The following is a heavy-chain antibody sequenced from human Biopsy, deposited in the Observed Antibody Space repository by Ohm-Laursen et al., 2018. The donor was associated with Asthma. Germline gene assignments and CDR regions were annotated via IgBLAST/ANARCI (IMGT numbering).Heavy chain of an antibody. CDR3: ARGPEWSGLDI. CDR1: GLSSSAYY. CDR2: IDHRGNT. J-gene: IGHJ6*02. D-gene: IGHD3-3*01. V-gene: IGHV4-34*01. Sequence: GTLSLTCSMYGLSSSAYYWTWIRQTPGKGLEWIDEIDHRGNTNTNATLKSRVTISKAKSANEFSLKMKSVTAADTAIYYCARGPEWSGLDIWGQGTTVTVSS.